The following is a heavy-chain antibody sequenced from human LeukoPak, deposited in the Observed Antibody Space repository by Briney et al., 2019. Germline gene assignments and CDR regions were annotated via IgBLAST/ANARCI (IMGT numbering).Heavy chain of an antibody. CDR3: AKVSKQWLDNDDAFDI. CDR2: ISGSGGST. V-gene: IGHV3-23*01. D-gene: IGHD6-19*01. CDR1: GFTFSSYG. J-gene: IGHJ3*02. Sequence: GGSLRLSCAASGFTFSSYGMSWVRQAPGKGLEWVSAISGSGGSTYYADSVKGRFTISRDNSKNTLYLQMNSLRAEDTAVYYCAKVSKQWLDNDDAFDIWGQGTMVTVSS.